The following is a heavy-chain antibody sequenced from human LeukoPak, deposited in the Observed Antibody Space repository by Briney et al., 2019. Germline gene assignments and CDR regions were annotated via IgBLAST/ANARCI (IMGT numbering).Heavy chain of an antibody. D-gene: IGHD2-21*02. CDR2: ISYSGNT. V-gene: IGHV4-39*01. CDR3: ARRSPLVAVTTAHYYDY. J-gene: IGHJ4*02. Sequence: PLETLSLTCTVSGDSISSSNYFWGWIRQPPEKGLEWIGEISYSGNTYYNPSLKSRVTISMDTSKNQFSLNLNSVTASDTTVYYCARRSPLVAVTTAHYYDYWGPGTLVTVSS. CDR1: GDSISSSNYF.